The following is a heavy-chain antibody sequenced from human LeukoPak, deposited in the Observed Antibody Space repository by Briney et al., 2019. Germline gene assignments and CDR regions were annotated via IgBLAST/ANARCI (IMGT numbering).Heavy chain of an antibody. J-gene: IGHJ4*02. CDR3: ARGILEWLSHVYYFDY. D-gene: IGHD3-3*01. Sequence: PSETLSLTCTVSGGSISSYYWSRIRQPPGKGLEWIGYIYYSGSTNYNPSLKSRVTISVDTSKNQFSLKLSSVTAADTAVYYCARGILEWLSHVYYFDYWGQGTLVTVSS. CDR2: IYYSGST. CDR1: GGSISSYY. V-gene: IGHV4-59*12.